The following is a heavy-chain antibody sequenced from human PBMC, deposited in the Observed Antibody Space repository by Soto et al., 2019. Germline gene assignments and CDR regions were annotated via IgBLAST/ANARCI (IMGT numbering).Heavy chain of an antibody. CDR3: TRSLAIDFDS. Sequence: PGGSLRLSCSASGFNFGAYAMSWVRQPPGKGLEWVGFIRRKAYGGTTDYAASVKGRFTISRDDSKSIAYLQMNSLKIEDTSVYYCTRSLAIDFDSWGHGTLVTVSS. CDR1: GFNFGAYA. V-gene: IGHV3-49*04. J-gene: IGHJ4*01. CDR2: IRRKAYGGTT.